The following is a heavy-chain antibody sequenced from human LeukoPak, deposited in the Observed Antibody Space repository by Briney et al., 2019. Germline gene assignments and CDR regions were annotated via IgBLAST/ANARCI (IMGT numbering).Heavy chain of an antibody. CDR1: GGSISSSLYY. D-gene: IGHD5-12*01. CDR2: IYYSGST. CDR3: AREHKDGYSGYDYFDY. Sequence: SETLSLTCTVSGGSISSSLYYWGWIRQPPGKGLEWIGTIYYSGSTYYNPSLKGRVTISVDTSKNQFSLKVSSVTAADTAVYYCAREHKDGYSGYDYFDYWGQGTLVTVSS. V-gene: IGHV4-39*07. J-gene: IGHJ4*02.